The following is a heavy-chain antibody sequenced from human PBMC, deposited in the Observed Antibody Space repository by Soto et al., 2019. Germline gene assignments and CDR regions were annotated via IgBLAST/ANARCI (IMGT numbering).Heavy chain of an antibody. D-gene: IGHD3-3*01. Sequence: GGSLRLSCAASGFTFSSYGMHWVRQAPGKGLEWVAVIWYDGSNKYYADSVKGRFTISRDNSKNTLYLQMNSLRAEATAVYYCARAYYDFWSGYPRTHYYYYGMDVWGQGTTVTVSS. J-gene: IGHJ6*02. V-gene: IGHV3-33*01. CDR2: IWYDGSNK. CDR1: GFTFSSYG. CDR3: ARAYYDFWSGYPRTHYYYYGMDV.